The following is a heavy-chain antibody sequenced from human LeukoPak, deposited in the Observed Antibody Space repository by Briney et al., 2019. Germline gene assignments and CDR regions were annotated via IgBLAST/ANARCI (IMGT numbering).Heavy chain of an antibody. CDR2: IRQDGSEK. CDR3: ARDGWDYGSYCGGDQ. Sequence: GGSLRLSCAASGFTFSTYWMNGGRQAPGKGLEWVANIRQDGSEKYYADSVKGRFTISRDNAKNSLFLQMNSLRAEDTAVYYCARDGWDYGSYCGGDQWGQGTLVIVSS. D-gene: IGHD4-23*01. V-gene: IGHV3-7*01. CDR1: GFTFSTYW. J-gene: IGHJ4*02.